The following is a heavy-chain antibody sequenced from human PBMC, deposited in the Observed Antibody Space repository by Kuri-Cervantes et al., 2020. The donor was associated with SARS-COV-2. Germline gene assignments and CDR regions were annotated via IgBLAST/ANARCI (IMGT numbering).Heavy chain of an antibody. D-gene: IGHD3-16*01. CDR1: GFTVSGNY. J-gene: IGHJ6*03. V-gene: IGHV3-53*01. Sequence: GESLKISCAASGFTVSGNYMSWVRQAPEKGLEWLSAIYTGDKTYYADSVKGRFTISRDNSRNTVLLQMNILRAEDTAIYYCARGAANCYMDVWGTGTTVTVSS. CDR3: ARGAANCYMDV. CDR2: IYTGDKT.